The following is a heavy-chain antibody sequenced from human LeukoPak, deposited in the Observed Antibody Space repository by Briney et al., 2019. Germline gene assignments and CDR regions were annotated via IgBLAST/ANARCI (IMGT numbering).Heavy chain of an antibody. CDR3: AKTRSFGDFLDDFHN. CDR2: VSGSGGNT. Sequence: GGSLRLFCAASGFTFINYAMGWVRQAPGKGLEWVSAVSGSGGNTYYADSVKGRFTISRDNSKNTLYLQMNSLRAEDTAVYYCAKTRSFGDFLDDFHNWGQGTMVTVSS. J-gene: IGHJ3*02. D-gene: IGHD3-10*01. V-gene: IGHV3-23*01. CDR1: GFTFINYA.